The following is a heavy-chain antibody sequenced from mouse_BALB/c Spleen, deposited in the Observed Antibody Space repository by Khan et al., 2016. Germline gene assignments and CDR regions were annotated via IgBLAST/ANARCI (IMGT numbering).Heavy chain of an antibody. D-gene: IGHD2-3*01. Sequence: QIQLVPSGPELKKPGETVKISCKASGYTFTNYGMNWVKQAPGKGLKWMGWINTYTGEPTYADDFKGRFAFSLVTSASTAYLQINNLKKEVTATYCCTSIYDGYYVGLYYAMDYWGQGTSVTVSS. CDR2: INTYTGEP. J-gene: IGHJ4*01. V-gene: IGHV9-3-1*01. CDR3: TSIYDGYYVGLYYAMDY. CDR1: GYTFTNYG.